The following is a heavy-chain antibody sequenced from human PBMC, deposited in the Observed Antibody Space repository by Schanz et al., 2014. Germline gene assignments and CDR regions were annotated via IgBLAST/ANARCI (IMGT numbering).Heavy chain of an antibody. V-gene: IGHV3-23*04. Sequence: EVQLVESGGGLVQPGGSLRLSCAASGFTFSSYAMSWVRQAPGKGLEWVSALSGSGGSTYYADSVKGRFTISRDNSKNILYLQMNSLRAEDTAVYYCARPRFDYGEVDYWGQGTLVTVSS. CDR1: GFTFSSYA. D-gene: IGHD4-17*01. CDR3: ARPRFDYGEVDY. J-gene: IGHJ4*02. CDR2: LSGSGGST.